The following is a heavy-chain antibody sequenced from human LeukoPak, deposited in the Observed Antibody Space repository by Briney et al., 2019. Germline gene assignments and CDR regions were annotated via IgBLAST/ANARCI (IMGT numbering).Heavy chain of an antibody. CDR1: GFTLGGHD. CDR2: VSAGHHA. D-gene: IGHD5-18*01. Sequence: GGSLRLSCTASGFTLGGHDMHWVRQATGNGLEWVAAVSAGHHAFYAGSVKGRFTVSREDAKNSLYLQMNSLRAGDTAEYYCVREARGYHYTYFEYWGQGSLVTVSS. J-gene: IGHJ4*02. CDR3: VREARGYHYTYFEY. V-gene: IGHV3-13*01.